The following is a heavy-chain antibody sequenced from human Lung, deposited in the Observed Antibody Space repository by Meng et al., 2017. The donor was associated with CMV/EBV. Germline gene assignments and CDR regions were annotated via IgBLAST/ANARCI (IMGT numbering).Heavy chain of an antibody. D-gene: IGHD3-16*01. CDR3: ARDYTEGDYFDY. CDR2: VYYTGTT. J-gene: IGHJ4*02. CDR1: GGSITNGDYY. V-gene: IGHV4-30-4*01. Sequence: CTVSGGSITNGDYYWSWSRQPPGKGLEWIGYVYYTGTTYYNPSLKSRLTISIDTSKNQFSLHLRSVTAADTAVYYCARDYTEGDYFDYWGQGALVTVSS.